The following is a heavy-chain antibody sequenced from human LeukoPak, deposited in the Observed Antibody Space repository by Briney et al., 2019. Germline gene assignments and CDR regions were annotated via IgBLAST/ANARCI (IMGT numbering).Heavy chain of an antibody. CDR3: ARDFGVSNYLFDY. D-gene: IGHD3-3*01. CDR1: GFTFSSYG. CDR2: IWYDGSNK. V-gene: IGHV3-33*01. J-gene: IGHJ4*02. Sequence: GGSLRLSCAASGFTFSSYGFHWVRQAPGKGLEWVAVIWYDGSNKYYADPVKGRFTISRDNSKNTLSLQMSSLRAEDTAVYYCARDFGVSNYLFDYWGQGTLVTVSS.